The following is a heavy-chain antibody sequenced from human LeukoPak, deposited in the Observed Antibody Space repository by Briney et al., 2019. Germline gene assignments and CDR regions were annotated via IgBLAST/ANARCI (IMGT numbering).Heavy chain of an antibody. Sequence: GGSLRLSCAASGFAFSNYWMHWVRQGPGKGLVWVSRINGDGSTTAYADSVKGRFTISRDNAKNTLYLQMNSLRAEDTAVYYCARITAATGPFDYRGQGTLVTVSS. CDR2: INGDGSTT. V-gene: IGHV3-74*01. CDR3: ARITAATGPFDY. D-gene: IGHD6-13*01. J-gene: IGHJ4*02. CDR1: GFAFSNYW.